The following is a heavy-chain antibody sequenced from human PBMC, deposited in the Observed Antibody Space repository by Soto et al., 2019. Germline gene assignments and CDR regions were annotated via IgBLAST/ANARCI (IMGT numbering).Heavy chain of an antibody. V-gene: IGHV3-30-3*01. CDR2: ISYDGSNK. CDR1: GFTFSSYA. J-gene: IGHJ4*02. CDR3: ARGEEWLNYYFDY. Sequence: GGSLRLSCAASGFTFSSYAMHWVRQAPGKGLEWVAVISYDGSNKYYADSVKGRFTISRDNSKNTLYLQMNSLRAEDTAVYYCARGEEWLNYYFDYWGQGTLVTVSS. D-gene: IGHD3-3*01.